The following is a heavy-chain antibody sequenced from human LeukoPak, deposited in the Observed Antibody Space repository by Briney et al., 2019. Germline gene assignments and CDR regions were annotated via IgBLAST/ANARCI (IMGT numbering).Heavy chain of an antibody. J-gene: IGHJ3*02. CDR3: ATTVAGTRNAFDI. V-gene: IGHV3-74*01. Sequence: GGSLRLSCAASGFTFSNNWMHWVRQAPGKGLVWVSRINSDGSSRNYADSVKGRFTISRDNAKTTLYLQMNSLRAEDTAVYYCATTVAGTRNAFDIWGQGTMVTVSS. CDR1: GFTFSNNW. D-gene: IGHD6-19*01. CDR2: INSDGSSR.